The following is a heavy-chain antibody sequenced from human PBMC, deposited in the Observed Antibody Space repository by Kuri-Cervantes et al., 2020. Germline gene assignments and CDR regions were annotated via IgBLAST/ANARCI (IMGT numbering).Heavy chain of an antibody. CDR2: ISYDGSNK. V-gene: IGHV3-30-3*01. CDR3: TRDLHLGPRFDS. J-gene: IGHJ4*02. D-gene: IGHD7-27*01. Sequence: GGSLRLSCAASGFTFSSYAMHWVRQAPGKGLEWVAVISYDGSNKYYADSVKGRFTMSKDNSKNTLYLQMNSLRAEDTAVYFCTRDLHLGPRFDSWGQGTLVTVSS. CDR1: GFTFSSYA.